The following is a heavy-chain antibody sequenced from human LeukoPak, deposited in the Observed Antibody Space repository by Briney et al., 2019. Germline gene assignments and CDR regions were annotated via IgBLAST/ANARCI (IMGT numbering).Heavy chain of an antibody. CDR2: ISSSSGTI. D-gene: IGHD2-2*01. J-gene: IGHJ3*02. V-gene: IGHV3-48*01. CDR3: AREGHCSTTSCALDAIEI. CDR1: GFTFSSYS. Sequence: GGSLRLSCAASGFTFSSYSMNWVRQAPGKGLEWVSYISSSSGTIYYADSVKGRFTISRDNAKNSLSLQMNSLRAEDTAVYYCAREGHCSTTSCALDAIEIWGQGTLVVVSS.